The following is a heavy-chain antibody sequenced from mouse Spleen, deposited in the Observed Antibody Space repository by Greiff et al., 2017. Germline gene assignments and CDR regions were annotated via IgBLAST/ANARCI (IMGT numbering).Heavy chain of an antibody. D-gene: IGHD1-1*01. CDR3: ATPSTVVATPFAY. CDR2: IYPGDGDT. Sequence: QVQLKQSGAELVRPGSSVKISCKASGYAFSSYWMNWVKQRPGQGLEWIGQIYPGDGDTNYNGKFKGKATLTADKSSSTAYMQLSSLTSEDSAVYFCATPSTVVATPFAYWGQGTLVTVSA. CDR1: GYAFSSYW. J-gene: IGHJ3*01. V-gene: IGHV1-80*01.